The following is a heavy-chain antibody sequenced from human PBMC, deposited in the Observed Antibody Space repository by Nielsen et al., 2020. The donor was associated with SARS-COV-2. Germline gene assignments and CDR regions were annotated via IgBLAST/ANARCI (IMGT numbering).Heavy chain of an antibody. CDR2: IKQDGSEK. V-gene: IGHV3-7*03. CDR1: GFTFSSYW. Sequence: GGSLRLSCAASGFTFSSYWMSWVRQAPGKGLEWAANIKQDGSEKYYADSVKGRFTISRDNSKNTLYLQMNSLRAEDTAVYYCAKDKGSGYWLGYYYYGMDVWGQGTTVTVSS. J-gene: IGHJ6*02. CDR3: AKDKGSGYWLGYYYYGMDV. D-gene: IGHD3-22*01.